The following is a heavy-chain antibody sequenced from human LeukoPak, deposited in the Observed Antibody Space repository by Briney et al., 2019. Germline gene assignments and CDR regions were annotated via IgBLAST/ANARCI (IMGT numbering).Heavy chain of an antibody. CDR3: ARGRYGDYIDY. V-gene: IGHV4-34*01. J-gene: IGHJ4*02. Sequence: SETLSPTCTVSGGSISGYYWSWIRQPPGKGLEWIGEINHSGSTNYNPSLKSRVTISVDTSKNQFSLKLSSVTAADTAVYYCARGRYGDYIDYWGQGTLVTVSS. CDR2: INHSGST. D-gene: IGHD4-17*01. CDR1: GGSISGYY.